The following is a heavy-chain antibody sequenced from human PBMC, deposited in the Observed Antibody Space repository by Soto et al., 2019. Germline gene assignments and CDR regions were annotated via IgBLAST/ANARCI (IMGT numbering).Heavy chain of an antibody. D-gene: IGHD2-15*01. CDR2: ISYDGSNK. V-gene: IGHV3-30-3*01. CDR1: GFTFSSYA. J-gene: IGHJ4*01. CDR3: ARDLSVASLDY. Sequence: QVQLVESGGGVVQPGRSLRLSCAASGFTFSSYAMHWVRQAPGKGLEWVAVISYDGSNKDYADSVKGRFTISRDNSKNTLYLKMYSLRAEDTAVYYCARDLSVASLDYWGHGTLVTVSS.